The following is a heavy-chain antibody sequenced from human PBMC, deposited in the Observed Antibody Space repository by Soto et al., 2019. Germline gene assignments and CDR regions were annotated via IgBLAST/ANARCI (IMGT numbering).Heavy chain of an antibody. J-gene: IGHJ6*02. V-gene: IGHV1-69*13. Sequence: SVKVSCKASGGTFSSYAISWVRQAPGQGLEWMGGIIPIFGTANYAQKFQGRVTITADESTSTAYMELSSLRSEDTAVYYCARVWGAYYYYYGMDVWGQGTTVTVSS. CDR3: ARVWGAYYYYYGMDV. D-gene: IGHD3-16*01. CDR1: GGTFSSYA. CDR2: IIPIFGTA.